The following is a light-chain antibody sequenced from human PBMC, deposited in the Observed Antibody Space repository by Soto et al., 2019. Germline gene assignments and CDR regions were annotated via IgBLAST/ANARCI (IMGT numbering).Light chain of an antibody. J-gene: IGKJ1*01. CDR2: AAS. CDR3: QQYGSSPET. V-gene: IGKV1-39*01. CDR1: QSISSY. Sequence: DIHMTQSPSSLSASVGDRVTITCRASQSISSYLNWYQQKPGKAPKLLIYAASSLQSGVPDRFSGSGSGTDFTLTISRLEPEDFAVYYCQQYGSSPETFGQGTKVDIK.